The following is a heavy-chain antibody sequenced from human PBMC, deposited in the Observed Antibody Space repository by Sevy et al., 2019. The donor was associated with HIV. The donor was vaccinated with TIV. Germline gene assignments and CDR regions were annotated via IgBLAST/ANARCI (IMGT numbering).Heavy chain of an antibody. Sequence: SDTLSLTCTVSGGSISSGNYLWSWIRQTPGKGLEWIGTVHYSGRTYYNPSLKSRVTISEDTSKNQFSLNLNSVTAADTAVYFCASNFDYWGQGTLVTVSS. CDR3: ASNFDY. J-gene: IGHJ4*02. V-gene: IGHV4-39*01. CDR2: VHYSGRT. CDR1: GGSISSGNYL.